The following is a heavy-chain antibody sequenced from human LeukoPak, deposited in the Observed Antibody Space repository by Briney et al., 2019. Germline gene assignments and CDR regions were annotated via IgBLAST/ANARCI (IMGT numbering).Heavy chain of an antibody. CDR1: GFTFSSYE. J-gene: IGHJ4*02. V-gene: IGHV3-48*03. D-gene: IGHD2-15*01. Sequence: GGSLRLSCAASGFTFSSYEMNWVRQAPGKGLEWVSYISSSGSTIYYADSVKGRFTISRDNAKNSLYLQMNSLRAEDTAVYYCAKSGYCSGGSCYWGGYYFDYWGQGTLVTVSS. CDR2: ISSSGSTI. CDR3: AKSGYCSGGSCYWGGYYFDY.